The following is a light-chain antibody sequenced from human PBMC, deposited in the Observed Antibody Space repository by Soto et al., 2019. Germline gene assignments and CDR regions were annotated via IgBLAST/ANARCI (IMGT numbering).Light chain of an antibody. Sequence: QLTQSPSSLSASVGDRVTITCRASQDISSYLAWYQQEPGKAPKFLIYAASTLQSGVPSRFSGSGSGTDFTLTISSLQPKDFATYYCQQLNSYPPTFGQGTRLESK. CDR2: AAS. CDR3: QQLNSYPPT. J-gene: IGKJ5*01. V-gene: IGKV1-9*01. CDR1: QDISSY.